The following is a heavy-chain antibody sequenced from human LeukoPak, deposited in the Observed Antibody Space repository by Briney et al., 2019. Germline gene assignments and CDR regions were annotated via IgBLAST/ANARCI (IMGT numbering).Heavy chain of an antibody. Sequence: GGSLRLSCAASGFTLSNYGIHWVRQAPGKGLEWVAFIRYDGSNKYYADSVKGRFTISRDISKNTVYLQMNSLRAEDTAVYYCAKDEEYYYDSSGYYPGSWGQGTLVTVSS. V-gene: IGHV3-30*02. CDR3: AKDEEYYYDSSGYYPGS. D-gene: IGHD3-22*01. CDR1: GFTLSNYG. CDR2: IRYDGSNK. J-gene: IGHJ4*02.